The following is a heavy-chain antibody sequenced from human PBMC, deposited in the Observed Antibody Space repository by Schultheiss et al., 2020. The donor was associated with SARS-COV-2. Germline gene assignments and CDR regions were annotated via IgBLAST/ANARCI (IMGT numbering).Heavy chain of an antibody. CDR3: ARDQVGG. CDR1: GFTFSTYW. CDR2: INTDGSST. D-gene: IGHD2-15*01. Sequence: GGSLRLSCAASGFTFSTYWMHWVRQGPGKGLAWVSRINTDGSSTDYADSVKGRFTISRDNAKNTLYLQMNSLRAEDTAVYYCARDQVGGWGPGTLVTVSS. J-gene: IGHJ4*02. V-gene: IGHV3-74*01.